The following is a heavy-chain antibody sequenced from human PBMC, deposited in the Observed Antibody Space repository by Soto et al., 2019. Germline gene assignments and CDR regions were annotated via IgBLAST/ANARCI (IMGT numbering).Heavy chain of an antibody. CDR1: GGSISSYY. V-gene: IGHV4-59*08. J-gene: IGHJ5*02. CDR3: ARGRITIFHNCFDP. CDR2: IYYSGST. D-gene: IGHD3-9*01. Sequence: PSETLSLTCTVSGGSISSYYWSWIRQPPGKGLEWIGYIYYSGSTNYNPSLKSRVTISVDTSKNQFSLKLSSVTAADSAVYYCARGRITIFHNCFDPWGQGTLVTVSS.